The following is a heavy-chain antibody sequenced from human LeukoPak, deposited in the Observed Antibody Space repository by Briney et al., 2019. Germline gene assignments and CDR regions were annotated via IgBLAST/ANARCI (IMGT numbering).Heavy chain of an antibody. Sequence: SVKDSCKASGGTFSSYAISWVRQAPGQGLEWMGGIIPIFGTANYAQKFQGRVTITTDESTSTAYMELSSLRSEDTAVYYCARGIVVPAAPNYYYYYMDVWGKGTTVTVSS. D-gene: IGHD2-2*01. CDR2: IIPIFGTA. J-gene: IGHJ6*03. CDR3: ARGIVVPAAPNYYYYYMDV. CDR1: GGTFSSYA. V-gene: IGHV1-69*05.